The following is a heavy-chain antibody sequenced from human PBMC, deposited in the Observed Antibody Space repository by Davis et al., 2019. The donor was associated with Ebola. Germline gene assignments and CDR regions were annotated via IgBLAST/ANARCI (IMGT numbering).Heavy chain of an antibody. CDR2: ISAYNGNT. D-gene: IGHD3-10*01. Sequence: AASVKVSCKASGYTFTRYGISWARQAPGQGLEWMGWISAYNGNTNYAQNLQGRVTMTTDTSTSTAYMEVRSLRYDDTAVYYCARAVTMVLPSGWFDPWGQGTLVTVSS. CDR3: ARAVTMVLPSGWFDP. J-gene: IGHJ5*02. CDR1: GYTFTRYG. V-gene: IGHV1-18*01.